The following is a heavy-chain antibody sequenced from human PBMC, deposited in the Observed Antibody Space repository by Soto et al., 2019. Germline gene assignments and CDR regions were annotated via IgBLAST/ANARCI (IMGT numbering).Heavy chain of an antibody. CDR3: VRGRSDSLMDV. D-gene: IGHD2-15*01. J-gene: IGHJ6*02. Sequence: PGGSLRLSCAGSGFTLNSFSMNWVRQAPGKGLEWVSYISRCRATIYYADSVQGRFTISRDDAKNSLYLQMNSLRDDDTAVYYCVRGRSDSLMDVWGHGTTVTVSS. CDR2: ISRCRATI. V-gene: IGHV3-48*02. CDR1: GFTLNSFS.